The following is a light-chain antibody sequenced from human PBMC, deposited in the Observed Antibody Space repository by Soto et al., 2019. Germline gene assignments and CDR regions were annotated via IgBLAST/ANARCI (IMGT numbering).Light chain of an antibody. CDR1: QSVGNN. V-gene: IGKV3-15*01. Sequence: EIVMTQSPATLSVSPGERATLSCRASQSVGNNLAWYQQKPGQAPRLLMYSASTRATGIPATFSGSGSGTEFTLTISSLQSEDFAVYYCQQYNNWPLTFGGGTRVEIK. CDR2: SAS. CDR3: QQYNNWPLT. J-gene: IGKJ4*01.